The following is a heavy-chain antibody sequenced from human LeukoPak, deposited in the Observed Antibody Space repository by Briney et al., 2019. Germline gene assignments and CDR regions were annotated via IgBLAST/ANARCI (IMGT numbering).Heavy chain of an antibody. V-gene: IGHV1-8*01. CDR1: GYTFTSYN. D-gene: IGHD3-22*01. J-gene: IGHJ4*02. Sequence: GASVKVSCKPSGYTFTSYNINWVRRAPGQGLEWMAWMNPNSGDTGYAQKFQGRVTMTRNTSISTAYMELSGLRSEDTAVYYCARGDAGSGYYYLTYWGQGTLVTVSS. CDR2: MNPNSGDT. CDR3: ARGDAGSGYYYLTY.